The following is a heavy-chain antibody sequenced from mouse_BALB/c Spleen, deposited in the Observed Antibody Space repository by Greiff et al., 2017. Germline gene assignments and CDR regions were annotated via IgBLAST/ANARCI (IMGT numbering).Heavy chain of an antibody. CDR1: GFTFNTNA. V-gene: IGHV10S3*01. D-gene: IGHD3-1*01. CDR2: IRSKSNNYAT. J-gene: IGHJ3*01. CDR3: VRDQGLGLFAY. Sequence: EVQLVETGGGLVQPKGSLKLSCAASGFTFNTNAMNWVRQAPGKGLEWVARIRSKSNNYATYYADSVKDRFTISRDDSQSMLYLQMNNLKTEDTAMYYCVRDQGLGLFAYWGQGTLVTVSA.